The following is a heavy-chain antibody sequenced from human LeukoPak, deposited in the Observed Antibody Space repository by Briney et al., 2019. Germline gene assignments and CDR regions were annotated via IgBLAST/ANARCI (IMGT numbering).Heavy chain of an antibody. V-gene: IGHV1-24*01. CDR1: GYTLTELS. Sequence: ASVKVSRKVSGYTLTELSMHWVRQAPGKGLEWMGGFDPEDGETIYAQKFQGRVTMTEDTSTDTAYMELSSLRSEDTAVYYCATALPYYGSGTHYGMDVWGQGTTVTVSS. CDR3: ATALPYYGSGTHYGMDV. CDR2: FDPEDGET. J-gene: IGHJ6*02. D-gene: IGHD3-10*01.